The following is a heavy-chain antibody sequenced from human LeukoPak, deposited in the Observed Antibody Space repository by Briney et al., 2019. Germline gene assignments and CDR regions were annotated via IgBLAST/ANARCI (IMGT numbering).Heavy chain of an antibody. V-gene: IGHV4-59*04. CDR2: IYYSGST. CDR1: GGSISSYY. Sequence: YPSETLSLTCTVSGGSISSYYWSWIRQPPGKGLEWIGYIYYSGSTYYNPSLKSRVTISVDTSKNQFSLKLSSVTAADTAVYYCASMGIFDYWGQGTLVTVSS. CDR3: ASMGIFDY. J-gene: IGHJ4*02. D-gene: IGHD6-13*01.